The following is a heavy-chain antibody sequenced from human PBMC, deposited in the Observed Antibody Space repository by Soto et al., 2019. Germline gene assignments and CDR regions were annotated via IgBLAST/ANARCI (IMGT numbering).Heavy chain of an antibody. CDR2: SSPMFGAA. Sequence: QVQLVQSGAEMKKPGSSVKVSCQSSGGTFNTYAMNWVRQAPGQGTEWLGDSSPMFGAANYAPKFQGRVTMTADESTGTSYMQLSSLTSEDTARYFCAREVQVHTPAFVYWGQGTLVTVSS. J-gene: IGHJ4*02. V-gene: IGHV1-69*19. CDR1: GGTFNTYA. D-gene: IGHD3-10*01. CDR3: AREVQVHTPAFVY.